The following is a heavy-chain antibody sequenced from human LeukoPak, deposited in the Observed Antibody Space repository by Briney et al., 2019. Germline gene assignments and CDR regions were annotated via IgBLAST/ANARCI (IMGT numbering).Heavy chain of an antibody. V-gene: IGHV3-NL1*01. CDR2: IYSDGST. Sequence: GGSLRLSCAASGFTFSSYGMHWVRQAPGKGLEWVSVIYSDGSTYNADSVKGRFTISRDNSKNTVYLQMNSLRAEDTAVYYCARDFCSSSSCNTPQWFVYWGQGTLVTVSS. J-gene: IGHJ4*02. CDR1: GFTFSSYG. CDR3: ARDFCSSSSCNTPQWFVY. D-gene: IGHD2-2*02.